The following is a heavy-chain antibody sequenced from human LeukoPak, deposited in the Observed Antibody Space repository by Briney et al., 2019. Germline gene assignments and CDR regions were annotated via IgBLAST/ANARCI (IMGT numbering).Heavy chain of an antibody. V-gene: IGHV4-4*02. CDR3: ARDLGGSGSLFDF. D-gene: IGHD3-10*01. J-gene: IGHJ4*02. Sequence: SETLSLTCAVSGGSISSSNWWSWVRQPPGKGLEWIGEIYHSGSTNYNPSLRSRATISLDKSKNHFSLKLNSVTAADTAVYYCARDLGGSGSLFDFWGQGTLVTVSS. CDR1: GGSISSSNW. CDR2: IYHSGST.